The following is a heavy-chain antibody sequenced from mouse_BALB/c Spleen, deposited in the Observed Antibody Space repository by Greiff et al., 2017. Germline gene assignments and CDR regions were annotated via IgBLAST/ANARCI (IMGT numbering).Heavy chain of an antibody. CDR2: ISYSGST. D-gene: IGHD1-1*01. CDR1: GYSITSDYA. V-gene: IGHV3-2*02. J-gene: IGHJ1*01. CDR3: ARRASDYGYWYFDV. Sequence: VQLKESGPGLVKPSQSLSLTCTVTGYSITSDYAWNWIRQFPGNKLEWMGYISYSGSTSYNPSLKSRISITRDTSKNQFFLQLNSVTTEDTATYYCARRASDYGYWYFDVWGAGTTVTVSS.